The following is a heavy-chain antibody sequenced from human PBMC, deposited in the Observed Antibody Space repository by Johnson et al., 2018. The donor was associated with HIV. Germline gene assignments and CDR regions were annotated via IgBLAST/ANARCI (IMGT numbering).Heavy chain of an antibody. Sequence: VQLVESGGGVVRPGGSLRLSCAASGFTFDDYGMSWVRQAPGKGLEWVSGISWHSGSIGYADSVKGRFTISRDNAKNSLYLQMNSLRAEDTALYYCAKDGKTERRYSSSSVLNAFDIWGQGTMVTVSS. CDR1: GFTFDDYG. CDR3: AKDGKTERRYSSSSVLNAFDI. V-gene: IGHV3-20*04. CDR2: ISWHSGSI. D-gene: IGHD6-6*01. J-gene: IGHJ3*02.